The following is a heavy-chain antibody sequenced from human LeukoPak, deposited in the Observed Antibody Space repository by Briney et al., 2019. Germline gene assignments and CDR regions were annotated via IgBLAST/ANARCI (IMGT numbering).Heavy chain of an antibody. CDR1: GFTFDDYA. D-gene: IGHD3-22*01. CDR3: AKDGHFYDSSGYWPFDY. Sequence: QTGGSLRLSCAASGFTFDDYAMHWVRQAPGKGLEWVSAISGSGGSTYYADSVKGRFTIPRDNSKNTLYLQMNSLRAEDTAVYYCAKDGHFYDSSGYWPFDYWGQGTLVTVSS. J-gene: IGHJ4*02. V-gene: IGHV3-23*01. CDR2: ISGSGGST.